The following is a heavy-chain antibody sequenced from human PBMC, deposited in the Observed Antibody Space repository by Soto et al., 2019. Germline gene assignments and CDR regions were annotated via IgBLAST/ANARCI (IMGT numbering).Heavy chain of an antibody. V-gene: IGHV3-66*01. J-gene: IGHJ4*02. CDR3: ARGVAPGTSTPDY. Sequence: EVQLVESGGGLVQPGGSLRLSCAASGFTVSSNAMSWVRQAPGKGLEGVSVIHSGGSTYYADSVKGRFTISRDNSKNTLFFQMTGLRAEDTALYYCARGVAPGTSTPDYWGQGTLVIVSS. D-gene: IGHD6-13*01. CDR1: GFTVSSNA. CDR2: IHSGGST.